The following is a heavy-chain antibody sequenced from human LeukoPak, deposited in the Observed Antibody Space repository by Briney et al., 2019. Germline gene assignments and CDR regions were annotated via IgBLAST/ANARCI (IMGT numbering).Heavy chain of an antibody. V-gene: IGHV4-59*08. CDR3: ARHQGDYYSGNWFDP. D-gene: IGHD4-17*01. CDR1: GGSLSSYY. J-gene: IGHJ5*02. Sequence: SETLSLTCTVSGGSLSSYYWSWIRQPPGKGLEWIGYIYYSGSTNYNPPLKSRVTISVDTSKNQFSLKLSSVTAADTAVYYCARHQGDYYSGNWFDPWGQGTLVTVSS. CDR2: IYYSGST.